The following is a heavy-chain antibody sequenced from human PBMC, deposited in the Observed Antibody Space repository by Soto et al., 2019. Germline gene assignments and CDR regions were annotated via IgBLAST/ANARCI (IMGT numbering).Heavy chain of an antibody. D-gene: IGHD6-19*01. CDR1: GFTFNTAW. CDR3: SADPPRGSSGIYY. J-gene: IGHJ4*02. V-gene: IGHV3-15*01. CDR2: IRNKNDGGTT. Sequence: EVQLVESGGDLVEPGGSLRLSCAASGFTFNTAWMGWVRQVPGKGLEWLALIRNKNDGGTTDYAAPVKDRFTISRDDSKDGLDLQMNSRKNEDTAMYYCSADPPRGSSGIYYWGQGTLVTVSS.